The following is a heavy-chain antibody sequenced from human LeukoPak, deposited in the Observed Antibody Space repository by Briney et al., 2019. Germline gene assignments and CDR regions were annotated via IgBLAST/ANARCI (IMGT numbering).Heavy chain of an antibody. CDR3: ARATAAPSSYFFDH. V-gene: IGHV4-39*07. D-gene: IGHD6-25*01. CDR1: GGSIRSSNSF. J-gene: IGHJ4*02. CDR2: IYYNGNT. Sequence: SETLSLTCSVSGGSIRSSNSFWGWISQPPGERLEWIATIYYNGNTYYNPSLQSRVTISVDTSTNQFSLKLNSVITADTAVYYCARATAAPSSYFFDHWGQGTLVTVSS.